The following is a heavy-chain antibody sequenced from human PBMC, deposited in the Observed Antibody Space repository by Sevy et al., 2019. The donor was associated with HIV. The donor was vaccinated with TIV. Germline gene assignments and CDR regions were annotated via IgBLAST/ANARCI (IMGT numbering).Heavy chain of an antibody. CDR1: GFTFSSYA. D-gene: IGHD3-10*01. CDR2: ISYDGSNK. J-gene: IGHJ6*02. CDR3: ARDSNGSGSYWYYYYGMDV. V-gene: IGHV3-30-3*01. Sequence: GGSLRLSCAASGFTFSSYAMHWVRQAPGKGLEWVAVISYDGSNKYYADSVKGRFTISRDNSKNTLYLQMNSLRAEDTAVYYCARDSNGSGSYWYYYYGMDVWGQGTTVTVSS.